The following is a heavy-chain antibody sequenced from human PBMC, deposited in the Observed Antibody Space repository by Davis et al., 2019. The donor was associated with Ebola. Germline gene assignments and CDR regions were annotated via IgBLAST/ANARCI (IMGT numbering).Heavy chain of an antibody. D-gene: IGHD4-23*01. Sequence: GESLKISCAASGFTFSSYGMHWVRQAPGKGLEWVAVISYDGSNKYYADSVKGRFTISRDNSKNTLYLQMNSLRAEDTAVYYCAKDPRRYPTVAIDYWGQGTLVTVSS. V-gene: IGHV3-30*18. CDR2: ISYDGSNK. CDR3: AKDPRRYPTVAIDY. CDR1: GFTFSSYG. J-gene: IGHJ4*02.